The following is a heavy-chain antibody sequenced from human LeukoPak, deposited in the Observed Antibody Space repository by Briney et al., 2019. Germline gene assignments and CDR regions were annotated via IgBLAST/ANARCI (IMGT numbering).Heavy chain of an antibody. CDR3: ARDHGYCSGGSCYGYYFDY. D-gene: IGHD2-15*01. Sequence: GGSLRLSCAASGFSFNIYAMTWVRQAPGKGLEWVSSISSSSSYIYYADSVKGRFTISRDNAKNSLYLQMNSLRAEDTAVYYCARDHGYCSGGSCYGYYFDYWGQGTLVTVSS. J-gene: IGHJ4*02. CDR2: ISSSSSYI. CDR1: GFSFNIYA. V-gene: IGHV3-21*01.